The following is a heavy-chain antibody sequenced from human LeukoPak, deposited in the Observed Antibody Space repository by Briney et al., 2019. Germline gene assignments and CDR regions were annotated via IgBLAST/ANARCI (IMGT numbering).Heavy chain of an antibody. CDR1: GFTFSSYS. CDR2: ISSSSSYI. D-gene: IGHD5-18*01. J-gene: IGHJ4*02. CDR3: ARDNSYGPPFDY. V-gene: IGHV3-21*01. Sequence: GGSLRLSCAASGFTFSSYSMNWVRQAPGKGLEWVSSISSSSSYIYYADSVTGRFTISRDNAKNSLYLQMNSLRAEDTAVYYCARDNSYGPPFDYWGQGTLVTVSS.